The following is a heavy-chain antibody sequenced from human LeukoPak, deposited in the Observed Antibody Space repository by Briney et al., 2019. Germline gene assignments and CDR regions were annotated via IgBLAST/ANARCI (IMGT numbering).Heavy chain of an antibody. J-gene: IGHJ4*02. V-gene: IGHV4-59*04. CDR3: ARMHDYGDYIDY. Sequence: SETLSLTCTVSGGSISSYYWSWIRQPPGKGLEWIGYIYYSGSTYYNPSLKSRVTISVDTSKNQFSLKLSSVTAADTAVYYCARMHDYGDYIDYWGQGTLVTVSS. D-gene: IGHD4-17*01. CDR2: IYYSGST. CDR1: GGSISSYY.